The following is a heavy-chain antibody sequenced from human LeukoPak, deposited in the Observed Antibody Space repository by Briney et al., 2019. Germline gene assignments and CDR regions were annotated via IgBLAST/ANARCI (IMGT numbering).Heavy chain of an antibody. D-gene: IGHD3-22*01. J-gene: IGHJ4*02. CDR1: GFTVSSNY. CDR2: IYSGGST. V-gene: IGHV3-66*01. CDR3: TTTYYYDSSGYRCDY. Sequence: GGSLRLSCAASGFTVSSNYMSWVRQAPGKGLEWVSVIYSGGSTYYADSVKGRFTISRDDSKNTLYLQMNSLKTGDTAVYYCTTTYYYDSSGYRCDYWGQGTLVTVSS.